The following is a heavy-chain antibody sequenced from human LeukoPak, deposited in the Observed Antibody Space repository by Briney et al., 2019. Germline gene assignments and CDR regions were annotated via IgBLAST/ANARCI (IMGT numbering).Heavy chain of an antibody. J-gene: IGHJ4*02. Sequence: GGSLRLSCAASGFTFSSYGMRWVRQAPGKGLEWVAFIRYDGSNTYYADSVKGRYTMSRDNSKSTLYLQKNSMRAESTAEYYCANRIAADYWGQGTLVTVSS. CDR1: GFTFSSYG. CDR3: ANRIAADY. CDR2: IRYDGSNT. V-gene: IGHV3-30*02. D-gene: IGHD2-15*01.